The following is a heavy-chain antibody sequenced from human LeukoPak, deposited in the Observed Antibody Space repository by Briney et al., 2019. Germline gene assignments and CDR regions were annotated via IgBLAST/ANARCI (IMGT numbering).Heavy chain of an antibody. CDR3: ARQEADYRYDY. V-gene: IGHV4-30-2*01. Sequence: SETLSLTCTVSGGSISSGGYYWSWIRQPPGKGLEWIGYIYHSGSTYYNPSLKSRVTMSVDRSKNQFSLKLSSVTAADTAVYYCARQEADYRYDYWGQGTLVTVSS. D-gene: IGHD4-11*01. CDR2: IYHSGST. J-gene: IGHJ4*02. CDR1: GGSISSGGYY.